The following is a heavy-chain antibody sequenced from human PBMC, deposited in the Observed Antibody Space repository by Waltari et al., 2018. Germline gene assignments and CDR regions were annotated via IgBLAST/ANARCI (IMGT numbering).Heavy chain of an antibody. D-gene: IGHD6-19*01. J-gene: IGHJ4*02. V-gene: IGHV3-7*01. CDR1: GFTFRSYW. Sequence: EVQLVESGGGLVQPGGSLRLSCAASGFTFRSYWMRWVRQAPGKGLEWVANIKQDGSEKYYVDSVKGRFTISRDNAKNSLYLQMNSLRAEDTAVYYCARESSGWFGYWGQGTLVTVSS. CDR2: IKQDGSEK. CDR3: ARESSGWFGY.